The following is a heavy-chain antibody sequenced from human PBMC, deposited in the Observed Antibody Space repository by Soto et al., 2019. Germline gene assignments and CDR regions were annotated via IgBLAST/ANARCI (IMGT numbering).Heavy chain of an antibody. CDR1: GYTFSSYA. CDR2: IIPIFGTA. CDR3: ARERTGTGAFDI. V-gene: IGHV1-69*13. J-gene: IGHJ3*02. Sequence: ASVKVSCKASGYTFSSYAISWVRQAPGQGLEWMGGIIPIFGTANYAQKFQGRVTITADESTSTAYMELSSLRSEDTAVYYCARERTGTGAFDIWGQGTMVTVSS. D-gene: IGHD3-9*01.